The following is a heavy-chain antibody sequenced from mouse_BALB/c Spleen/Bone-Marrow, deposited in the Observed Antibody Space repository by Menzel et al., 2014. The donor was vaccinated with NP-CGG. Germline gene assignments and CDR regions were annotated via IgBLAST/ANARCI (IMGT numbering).Heavy chain of an antibody. V-gene: IGHV1-80*01. Sequence: QVQLQQSGPELVRPGSSVKISCTASGYPFSSYWMNWVKRRPGQGLAWIGQIYPGDGETKYNGKFKGNATLTADKSSSTAYMQLISLTSEDSEVDCCARKDGDYWGQGTTLTVSS. CDR2: IYPGDGET. CDR1: GYPFSSYW. J-gene: IGHJ2*01. CDR3: ARKDGDY. D-gene: IGHD2-3*01.